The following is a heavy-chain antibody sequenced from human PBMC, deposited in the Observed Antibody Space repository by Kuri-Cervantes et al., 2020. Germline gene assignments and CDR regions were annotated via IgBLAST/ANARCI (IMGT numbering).Heavy chain of an antibody. CDR1: GFTVSSNY. CDR3: ARGTVTTGIYYFDY. Sequence: GGSLRLSCAASGFTVSSNYMSWVRQAPGKGLEWVSVIYSGGSTYYADSVKGRFTISRDNSKNSLYLQMNSLRTEDTALYYCARGTVTTGIYYFDYWGQGTLVTVSS. D-gene: IGHD4-17*01. J-gene: IGHJ4*02. V-gene: IGHV3-53*05. CDR2: IYSGGST.